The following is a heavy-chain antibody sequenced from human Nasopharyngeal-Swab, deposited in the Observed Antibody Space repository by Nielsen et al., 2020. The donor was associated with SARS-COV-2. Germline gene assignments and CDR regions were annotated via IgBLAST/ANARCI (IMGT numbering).Heavy chain of an antibody. J-gene: IGHJ4*02. CDR2: IWYDGSNK. Sequence: VRQAPGKGLERVAVIWYDGSNKYYADSVKGRFTISRDNSKNTLYLQMNSLRAEDTAVYYCASLRADTPDFAYWGQGTLVTVSS. D-gene: IGHD2-15*01. CDR3: ASLRADTPDFAY. V-gene: IGHV3-33*01.